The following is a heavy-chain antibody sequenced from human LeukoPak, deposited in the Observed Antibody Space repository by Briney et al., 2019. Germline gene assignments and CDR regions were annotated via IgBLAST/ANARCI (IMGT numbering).Heavy chain of an antibody. CDR1: GFALSAYW. V-gene: IGHV3-74*01. D-gene: IGHD5-12*01. J-gene: IGHJ4*02. Sequence: GGSLRLSCADSGFALSAYWVHWVRQPPGKGLVWVSRINEDGDITNYADSVRGRFTISRDNAKNTLYLQMNSLRAEDTAVYYCARDFTGYSDIWGQGTLVTVSS. CDR3: ARDFTGYSDI. CDR2: INEDGDIT.